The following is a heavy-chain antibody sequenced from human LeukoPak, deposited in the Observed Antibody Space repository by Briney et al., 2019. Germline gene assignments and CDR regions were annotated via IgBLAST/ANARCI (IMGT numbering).Heavy chain of an antibody. V-gene: IGHV1-2*02. Sequence: ASVKVSCKASGYTFTGYYMHWVRQAPGQGLEWMGWINPNSGGTNYAQKFQGRVTMTRDTSISTAYMELSRLRSDDTAVYYCASLNADWGSEDAFDIWGQGTMVTVSS. CDR3: ASLNADWGSEDAFDI. J-gene: IGHJ3*02. CDR2: INPNSGGT. CDR1: GYTFTGYY. D-gene: IGHD7-27*01.